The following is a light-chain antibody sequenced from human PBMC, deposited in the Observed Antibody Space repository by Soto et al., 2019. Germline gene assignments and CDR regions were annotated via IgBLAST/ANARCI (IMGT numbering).Light chain of an antibody. CDR1: QTISSW. Sequence: DIQMTQSPSTLSGSVGDRVTITCRASQTISSWLAWYQQKPGKAPKLLIYKASTLKSGVPSRFSGSGSGTEFTLTISILQPDDFATYYCQHYNSYSEAFGKGTKVDIK. CDR2: KAS. V-gene: IGKV1-5*03. J-gene: IGKJ1*01. CDR3: QHYNSYSEA.